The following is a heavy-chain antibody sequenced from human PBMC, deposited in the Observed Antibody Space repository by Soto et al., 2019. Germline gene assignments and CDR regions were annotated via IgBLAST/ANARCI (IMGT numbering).Heavy chain of an antibody. J-gene: IGHJ5*02. CDR3: AIWDPLLYEGGEWLDP. D-gene: IGHD3-16*01. V-gene: IGHV1-69*01. Sequence: QVQLVQSGAEVKAVGSSVKVSCKPSGGTFNPYAFTWLRQAPGQGLEWMGGIIPIFRTTNYAQKFQGRVTITADESKSTGYMVVSTLRSEDTAVYYCAIWDPLLYEGGEWLDPWGQGTLVTVSS. CDR2: IIPIFRTT. CDR1: GGTFNPYA.